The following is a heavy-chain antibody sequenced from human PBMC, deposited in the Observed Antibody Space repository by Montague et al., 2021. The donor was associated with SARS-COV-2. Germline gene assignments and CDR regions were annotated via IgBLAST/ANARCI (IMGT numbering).Heavy chain of an antibody. V-gene: IGHV4-39*01. CDR3: ARQIATSGQWAFDI. Sequence: SETLSLTCTVSGGSITTSGHYWGWIRQPPGTGLEWIASDHYSATTYYNPSLRSRLTISVDTSKNQFSLRLNSVTAADTAVYFCARQIATSGQWAFDIWGQGTAVTVSS. J-gene: IGHJ3*02. CDR2: DHYSATT. CDR1: GGSITTSGHY. D-gene: IGHD6-19*01.